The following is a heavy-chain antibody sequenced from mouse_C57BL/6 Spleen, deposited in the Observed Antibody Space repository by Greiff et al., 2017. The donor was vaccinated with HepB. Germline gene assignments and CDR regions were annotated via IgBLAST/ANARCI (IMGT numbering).Heavy chain of an antibody. CDR3: ARWVRPYAMDY. V-gene: IGHV1-55*01. CDR1: GYTFTSYW. J-gene: IGHJ4*01. D-gene: IGHD1-2*01. CDR2: IYPGSGST. Sequence: VQLQQPGAELVKPGASVKMSCKASGYTFTSYWITWVKQRPGQGLEWIGDIYPGSGSTNYNEKFKSKATLTVETSSSTAYMQLSSLTSEDSAVYYCARWVRPYAMDYWGQGTSVTVSS.